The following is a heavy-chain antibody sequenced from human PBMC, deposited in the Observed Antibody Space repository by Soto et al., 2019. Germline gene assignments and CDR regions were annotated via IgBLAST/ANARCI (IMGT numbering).Heavy chain of an antibody. D-gene: IGHD6-13*01. CDR3: AKSPRIAAARNWFDP. V-gene: IGHV3-64D*06. CDR1: GFTFSSYA. Sequence: GGSLRLSCSASGFTFSSYAMHWVRQAPGKGLEYVSAISSNGGSTYYADSVKGRFTISRDNSKNTLYLQMNSLRAEDTAVYYCAKSPRIAAARNWFDPWGQGTLVTVSS. J-gene: IGHJ5*02. CDR2: ISSNGGST.